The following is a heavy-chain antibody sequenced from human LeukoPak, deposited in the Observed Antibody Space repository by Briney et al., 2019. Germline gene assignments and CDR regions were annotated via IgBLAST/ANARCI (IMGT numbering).Heavy chain of an antibody. V-gene: IGHV3-7*01. J-gene: IGHJ4*02. CDR2: INQDGSEK. CDR3: ARDRALYDSRRGYYYTEDDY. CDR1: AFTFSNYA. D-gene: IGHD3-22*01. Sequence: GGSLRLSCAASAFTFSNYAMSWVRQAPGKGLEWVANINQDGSEKYSVDSVKGRFTISRDNAKSSLYLQMNSLRADDTAVYYCARDRALYDSRRGYYYTEDDYWGQGTLVTVSS.